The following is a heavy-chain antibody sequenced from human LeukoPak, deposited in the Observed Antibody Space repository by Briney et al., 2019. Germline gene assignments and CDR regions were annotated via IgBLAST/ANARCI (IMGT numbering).Heavy chain of an antibody. CDR1: GFTFSRSG. J-gene: IGHJ4*02. CDR3: AKNSAYYPFDY. Sequence: GGSLRLSCAVSGFTFSRSGMSWVRQSPGKGLEWVSAISTSGDSTYYAESVKGRFTISRDNSKNMLYLQMNSLRADDTAAYYCAKNSAYYPFDYWGQGTLVTVSS. CDR2: ISTSGDST. V-gene: IGHV3-23*01. D-gene: IGHD3-22*01.